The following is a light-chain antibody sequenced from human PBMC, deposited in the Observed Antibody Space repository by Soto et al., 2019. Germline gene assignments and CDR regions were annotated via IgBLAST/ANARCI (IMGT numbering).Light chain of an antibody. V-gene: IGKV1-39*01. CDR1: QIIRFY. J-gene: IGKJ1*01. Sequence: DIQMTQSPSSLPASVGDIVTITCRASQIIRFYLNWYQQKPGKAPKLLIYTASNVQSGVPSRFSGSGSGTDFTLTISSLQPEDFATYYCQQSYSTPRRTFGQGTKVDI. CDR3: QQSYSTPRRT. CDR2: TAS.